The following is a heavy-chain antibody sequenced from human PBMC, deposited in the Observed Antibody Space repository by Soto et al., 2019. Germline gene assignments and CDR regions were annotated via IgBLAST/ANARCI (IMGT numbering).Heavy chain of an antibody. CDR1: GFVFSDYA. D-gene: IGHD2-2*01. Sequence: EVQLLDSGGGWVQPGGSLRLSCVASGFVFSDYAMSWVRQAPGKGLEWVSAISAGGSDTYYADSVKGRFTVSRVNSKNTLYLQVNTLRAEDTAIYYCASVPIWCGSSSCYTEGFDSWGQGTVVTVSS. J-gene: IGHJ4*02. CDR2: ISAGGSDT. V-gene: IGHV3-23*01. CDR3: ASVPIWCGSSSCYTEGFDS.